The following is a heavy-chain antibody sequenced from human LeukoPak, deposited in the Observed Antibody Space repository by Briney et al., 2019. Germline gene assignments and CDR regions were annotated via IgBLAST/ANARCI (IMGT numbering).Heavy chain of an antibody. CDR3: ARDRSSGWYQIPFDY. J-gene: IGHJ4*02. Sequence: PGGSLRLSCAASGFTFSSYSMNWVRQAPGKGLEWVSYISSSSSTIYYADSVEGRFTISRDNAKNSLYLQMNSLRAEDTAVYYCARDRSSGWYQIPFDYWGQGTLVTVSS. CDR1: GFTFSSYS. CDR2: ISSSSSTI. V-gene: IGHV3-48*01. D-gene: IGHD6-19*01.